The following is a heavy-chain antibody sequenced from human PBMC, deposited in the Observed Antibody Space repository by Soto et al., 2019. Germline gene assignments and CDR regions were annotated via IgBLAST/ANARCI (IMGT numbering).Heavy chain of an antibody. D-gene: IGHD2-2*01. CDR2: INAGNGNT. V-gene: IGHV1-3*01. J-gene: IGHJ6*03. Sequence: ASVKVSCKASGYTFTSYAMHWVRQAPEQRLEWMGWINAGNGNTKYSQKFQGRVTITRDTSASTAYMELSSLRSEDTAVYYCARDAGYEVPAAIYYYYYMDVWGKGTTVTVSS. CDR3: ARDAGYEVPAAIYYYYYMDV. CDR1: GYTFTSYA.